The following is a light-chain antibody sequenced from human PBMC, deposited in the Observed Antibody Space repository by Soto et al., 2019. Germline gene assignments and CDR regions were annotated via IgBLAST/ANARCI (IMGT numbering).Light chain of an antibody. CDR3: QLYSTYPWT. V-gene: IGKV1-5*03. Sequence: DIQMTQSPSTLSASVGDRVTITCRASQSISSWLVWYQQKPGKAPKVVIYKTSSLESGVPSRFSGSGSETEFTLTISSLQVDDFATYYCQLYSTYPWTFGQGTKVDIK. CDR1: QSISSW. CDR2: KTS. J-gene: IGKJ1*01.